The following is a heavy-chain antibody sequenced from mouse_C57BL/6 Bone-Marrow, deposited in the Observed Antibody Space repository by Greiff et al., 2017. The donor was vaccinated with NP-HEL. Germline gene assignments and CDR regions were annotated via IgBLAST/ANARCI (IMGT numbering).Heavy chain of an antibody. D-gene: IGHD2-12*01. CDR3: ARAYSEGAWFAY. Sequence: VQLQQSGAELARPGASVKLSCKASGYTFTSYGISWVKQRTGQGLEWIGEIYPRSGNNYYNEKFKGKATLTADKSSSTAYMELRSLTSEDSAVYFCARAYSEGAWFAYWGQGTLVTVFA. J-gene: IGHJ3*01. CDR2: IYPRSGNN. V-gene: IGHV1-81*01. CDR1: GYTFTSYG.